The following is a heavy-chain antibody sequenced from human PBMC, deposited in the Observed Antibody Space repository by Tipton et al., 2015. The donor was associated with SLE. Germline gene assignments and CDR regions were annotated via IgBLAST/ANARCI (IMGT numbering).Heavy chain of an antibody. Sequence: TLSLTCSVSGASISGASYYWSWIRQPAGKGLEWIGHTSAGGTTNYNPSLKSRVFMSVDTSNNQFSLKLNSVTAADTAVYYCARAGYLSPLDSWGQGTLVAVSS. V-gene: IGHV4-61*09. CDR1: GASISGASYY. D-gene: IGHD2-15*01. CDR2: TSAGGTT. J-gene: IGHJ4*02. CDR3: ARAGYLSPLDS.